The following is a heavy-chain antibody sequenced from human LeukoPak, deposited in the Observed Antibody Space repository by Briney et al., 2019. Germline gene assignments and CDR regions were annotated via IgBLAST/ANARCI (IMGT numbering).Heavy chain of an antibody. CDR2: INHSGST. D-gene: IGHD2-15*01. CDR3: ARGPQNRYCSGGSCYPFDY. V-gene: IGHV4-34*01. Sequence: SETLSLTCADYGGSFSGYYWSWIRQPPGKGLEWIGEINHSGSTNYNPSLKSRVTISVDTSKNQFSLKLSSVTAADTAVYYCARGPQNRYCSGGSCYPFDYWGQGTLVTVSS. J-gene: IGHJ4*02. CDR1: GGSFSGYY.